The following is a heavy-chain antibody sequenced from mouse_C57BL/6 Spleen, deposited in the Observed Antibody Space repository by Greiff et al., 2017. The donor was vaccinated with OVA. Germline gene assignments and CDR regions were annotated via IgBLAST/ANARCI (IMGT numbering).Heavy chain of an antibody. J-gene: IGHJ2*01. CDR3: ARSRQLRSLDY. CDR1: GYTFTDYY. Sequence: QVQLQQSGAELVRPGASVKLSCKASGYTFTDYYINWVKQRPGQGLEWIARIYPGSGNTYYNEKFKGKATLTAEKSSSTTYMQLSSLTSEDSAVYFCARSRQLRSLDYWGQGTTLTVSS. D-gene: IGHD3-2*02. V-gene: IGHV1-76*01. CDR2: IYPGSGNT.